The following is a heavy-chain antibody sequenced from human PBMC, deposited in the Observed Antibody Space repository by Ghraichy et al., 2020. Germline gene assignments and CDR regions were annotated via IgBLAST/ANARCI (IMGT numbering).Heavy chain of an antibody. J-gene: IGHJ2*01. CDR3: AKVVSWRYFAP. CDR2: TSGGGGST. V-gene: IGHV3-23*01. Sequence: GESLNISCAASGFTFSSYAMTWVRQAPGKGLDWVSATSGGGGSTYYADSVKGRFTISRDNSKNTLYLQMNSLRAEDTAVYSCAKVVSWRYFAPWGRGTLVTVSS. CDR1: GFTFSSYA. D-gene: IGHD5/OR15-5a*01.